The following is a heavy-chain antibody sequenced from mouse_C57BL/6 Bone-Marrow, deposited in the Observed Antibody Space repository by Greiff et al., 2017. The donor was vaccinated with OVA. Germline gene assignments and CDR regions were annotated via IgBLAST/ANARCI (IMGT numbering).Heavy chain of an antibody. CDR3: YSNYGAKDD. CDR1: GYTFTDYE. V-gene: IGHV1-15*01. Sequence: VQLQQSGAELVRPGASVTLSCKASGYTFTDYEMHWVQQTPVHGLEWIGAIDPETGGTAYNQKFKGKAILTADKSSSTAYMELRSLTSEDSAVYYCYSNYGAKDDWGKGTSVTVAS. D-gene: IGHD2-5*01. CDR2: IDPETGGT. J-gene: IGHJ4*01.